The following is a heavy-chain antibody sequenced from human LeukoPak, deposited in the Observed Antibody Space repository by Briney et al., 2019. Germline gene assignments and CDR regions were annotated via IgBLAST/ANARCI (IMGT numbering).Heavy chain of an antibody. D-gene: IGHD1-26*01. CDR3: VKDVGGSYAFDY. CDR1: GFTFSSYW. J-gene: IGHJ4*02. V-gene: IGHV3-64D*09. CDR2: INDNGGRT. Sequence: GGSLRLSCAASGFTFSSYWMHWVRQAPGKGLEYVSGINDNGGRTHYGDSVKGRFSISRDNSKNTLHLQTSTLRAEDTALYYCVKDVGGSYAFDYWGQGILVTVAS.